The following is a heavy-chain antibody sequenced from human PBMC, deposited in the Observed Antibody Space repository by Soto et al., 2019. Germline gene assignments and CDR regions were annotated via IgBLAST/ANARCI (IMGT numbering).Heavy chain of an antibody. CDR3: TRDWDY. Sequence: QLVESGGGLVQPGGSLRLSCAPSGLMFSAYWMAWARQAPGKGLQWVGAIKQDGSEKHYVDSVRGRFTISRDNAKNSLYLQMNSLRADDTAVYYCTRDWDYWGQGILVTVSS. V-gene: IGHV3-7*01. J-gene: IGHJ4*02. CDR2: IKQDGSEK. CDR1: GLMFSAYW.